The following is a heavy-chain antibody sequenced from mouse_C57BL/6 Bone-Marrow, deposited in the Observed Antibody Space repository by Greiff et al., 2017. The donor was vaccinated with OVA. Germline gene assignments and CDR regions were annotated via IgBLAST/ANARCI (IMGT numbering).Heavy chain of an antibody. D-gene: IGHD2-4*01. Sequence: EVQLVESGGGLVKPGGSLKLSCAASGFTFSDYGMHWVRQAPEKGLEWVAYISSGSSTIYYADTVKGRFTISRDNAKNTLFLQMSSLRSEDTAMYYCARAYDYGYAMDYWGQGTSVTVSS. J-gene: IGHJ4*01. V-gene: IGHV5-17*01. CDR2: ISSGSSTI. CDR1: GFTFSDYG. CDR3: ARAYDYGYAMDY.